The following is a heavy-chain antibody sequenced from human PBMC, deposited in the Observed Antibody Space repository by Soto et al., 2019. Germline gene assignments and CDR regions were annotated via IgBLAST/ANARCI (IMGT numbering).Heavy chain of an antibody. Sequence: EVQLVESGGGLVQPGRSLRLSCAASGFTSDDHGMHWVQQAPGKGLEWVSGLIWNSGNTGYADSVKGRFTISRDNAKKSLYLQMNSLRVEDTAFYYCVKDVEPGGAAYWGQGTLVTVSS. J-gene: IGHJ4*02. CDR3: VKDVEPGGAAY. D-gene: IGHD3-16*01. V-gene: IGHV3-9*02. CDR1: GFTSDDHG. CDR2: LIWNSGNT.